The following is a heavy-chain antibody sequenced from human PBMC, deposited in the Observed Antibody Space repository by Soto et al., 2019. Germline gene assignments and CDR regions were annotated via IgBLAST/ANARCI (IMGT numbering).Heavy chain of an antibody. CDR3: TTDSYSTIIIVRFDY. D-gene: IGHD3-22*01. J-gene: IGHJ4*01. CDR1: GFTFTNAW. CDR2: IKSKTDGGTT. V-gene: IGHV3-15*07. Sequence: GGSLRLSCAASGFTFTNAWINWVRQAPGKGLEWVGRIKSKTDGGTTDYDEPVKGRFAISRDDSNNMMYLKMNSLKIEDTAVYYCTTDSYSTIIIVRFDYWGHGTLVTVSS.